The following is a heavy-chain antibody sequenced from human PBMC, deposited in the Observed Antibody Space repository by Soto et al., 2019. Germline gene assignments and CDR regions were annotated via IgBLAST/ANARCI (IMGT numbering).Heavy chain of an antibody. Sequence: GASVKVSCKASGGTFSSYAISWVRQAPGQGLEWMGGIIPIFGTANYAQKFQGRVTITADKSTSTAYMEVSSLRYDDSALYYCVRGDFNIAFDSWGQGTQVTVSS. J-gene: IGHJ4*02. V-gene: IGHV1-69*06. CDR1: GGTFSSYA. CDR2: IIPIFGTA. CDR3: VRGDFNIAFDS. D-gene: IGHD2-21*01.